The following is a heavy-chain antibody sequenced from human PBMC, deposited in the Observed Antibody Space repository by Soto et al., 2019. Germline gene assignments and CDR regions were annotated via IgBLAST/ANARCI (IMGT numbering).Heavy chain of an antibody. CDR1: GGSISSGGYS. CDR2: IYHSGST. Sequence: SETLSLTCAVSGGSISSGGYSWSWIRQPPGKGLEWIGYIYHSGSTYYNPSLKSRVTISVDRSKNQFSLKLSSVTAADTAVYYCARDSHRRYYGSGSYVFDPWGQGTLVTVSS. D-gene: IGHD3-10*01. V-gene: IGHV4-30-2*01. J-gene: IGHJ5*02. CDR3: ARDSHRRYYGSGSYVFDP.